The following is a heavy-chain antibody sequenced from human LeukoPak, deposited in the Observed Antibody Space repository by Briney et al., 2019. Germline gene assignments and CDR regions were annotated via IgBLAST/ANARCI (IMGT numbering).Heavy chain of an antibody. Sequence: ASVKVSCKASGGTFSSYAISWVRQAPGQGLEWMGWMNPNSGNTGYAQKFQGRVTITRNTSISTAYMELSSLRSEDTAVYYCARSVAGTRKDYYYYMDVWGKGTTVTVSS. D-gene: IGHD6-19*01. CDR2: MNPNSGNT. V-gene: IGHV1-8*03. CDR3: ARSVAGTRKDYYYYMDV. CDR1: GGTFSSYA. J-gene: IGHJ6*03.